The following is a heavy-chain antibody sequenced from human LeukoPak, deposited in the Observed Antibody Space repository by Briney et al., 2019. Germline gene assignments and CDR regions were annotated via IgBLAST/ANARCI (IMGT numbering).Heavy chain of an antibody. V-gene: IGHV3-30*02. J-gene: IGHJ4*02. CDR1: GFTFSNYG. CDR3: AREETEYYYDSSGYSN. Sequence: GGSLRLSCATSGFTFSNYGMHWVRQAPGKGLEWVAFIRSDGSVRYYADSLKGRFTISRDNFRNTLYLQMNSLRAEDTAVYYCAREETEYYYDSSGYSNWGQGTLVTVSS. D-gene: IGHD3-22*01. CDR2: IRSDGSVR.